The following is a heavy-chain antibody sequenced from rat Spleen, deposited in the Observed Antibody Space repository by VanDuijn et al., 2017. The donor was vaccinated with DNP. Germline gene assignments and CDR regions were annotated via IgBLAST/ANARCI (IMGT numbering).Heavy chain of an antibody. Sequence: EVRLVESGGGLVQPGRSLKLSCAASGFTFSDYGMNWIRQAPKKGLEWVATVSVSGGTTYHRDSVKGRFTISRDNAKSTLYLQMDSLRSEDTATYYCASRAPGDYFYGGYFDYWDQGVMVTVSS. V-gene: IGHV5-19*01. CDR1: GFTFSDYG. CDR3: ASRAPGDYFYGGYFDY. CDR2: VSVSGGTT. D-gene: IGHD1-6*01. J-gene: IGHJ2*01.